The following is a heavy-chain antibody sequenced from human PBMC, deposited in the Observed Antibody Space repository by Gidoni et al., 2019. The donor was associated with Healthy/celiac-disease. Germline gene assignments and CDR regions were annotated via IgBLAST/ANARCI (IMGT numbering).Heavy chain of an antibody. D-gene: IGHD6-6*01. J-gene: IGHJ4*02. CDR2: IYYSGST. V-gene: IGHV4-59*01. Sequence: QVQLQESGPGLVKPSETLSLTCTVSGGSIRSYYWSWIRQPPGKGLEWIGYIYYSGSTNYNPSLKSRVTISVDTSKNQFSLKLSSVTAADTAVYYCARALYSSSWVSGFDYWGQGTLVTVSS. CDR3: ARALYSSSWVSGFDY. CDR1: GGSIRSYY.